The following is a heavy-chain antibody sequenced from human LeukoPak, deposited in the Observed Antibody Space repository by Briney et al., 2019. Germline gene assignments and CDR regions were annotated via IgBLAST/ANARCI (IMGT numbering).Heavy chain of an antibody. V-gene: IGHV4-59*01. Sequence: SETLSLTGTVSGGSISSYYWSWIRQPPGKGLEWIGYIYYSGSTNYNPSLKSRVTISVDTSKNQFSLKLSSVTAADTAVYYCARDTWVRGVNWFDPWGLGTLVTVSS. CDR3: ARDTWVRGVNWFDP. CDR2: IYYSGST. D-gene: IGHD3-10*01. J-gene: IGHJ5*02. CDR1: GGSISSYY.